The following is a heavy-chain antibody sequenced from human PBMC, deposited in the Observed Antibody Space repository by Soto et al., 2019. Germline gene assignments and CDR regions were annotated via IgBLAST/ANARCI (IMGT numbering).Heavy chain of an antibody. D-gene: IGHD3-9*01. Sequence: QVQLVQSGAEVKKPGSSVKVSCKASGGTFSSYTISWVRQAPGQGLEWMGRIIPILGIANYAQKFQGRVTITADKSTSTADMGRSSMRYEDAGVYYCARGAYYDILTGGGYYYFGMDVWGQGTTVTVSS. CDR3: ARGAYYDILTGGGYYYFGMDV. CDR2: IIPILGIA. V-gene: IGHV1-69*02. J-gene: IGHJ6*02. CDR1: GGTFSSYT.